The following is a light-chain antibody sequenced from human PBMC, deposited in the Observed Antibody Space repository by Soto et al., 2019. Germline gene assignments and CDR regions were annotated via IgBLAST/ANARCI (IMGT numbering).Light chain of an antibody. CDR1: NTDLGVYGY. V-gene: IGLV2-14*01. CDR3: FSKISGFVYG. CDR2: DVN. J-gene: IGLJ1*01. Sequence: QSVLAQPASVSGSFGQSITISCSGPNTDLGVYGYVSWYQHQPGKAPKLLIYDVNNRPSGISDRFSGSKSGDTASLTISGLQAVDEADYFCFSKISGFVYGFGTGTKVTVL.